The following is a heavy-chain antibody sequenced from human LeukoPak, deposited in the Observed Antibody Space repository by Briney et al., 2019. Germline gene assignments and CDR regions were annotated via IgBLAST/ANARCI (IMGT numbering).Heavy chain of an antibody. CDR2: MNRDGSEV. D-gene: IGHD3-3*01. V-gene: IGHV3-7*04. J-gene: IGHJ4*02. CDR1: GFPFAPL. CDR3: ARGIDEWLYLNY. Sequence: PGGSLRLSRAASGFPFAPLMTWVRQAPGKGPEFVATMNRDGSEVAYGNSVRGRFTISRDNAKNSLYLQMYSLRAEDTAVYYCARGIDEWLYLNYWGQGALVTVSS.